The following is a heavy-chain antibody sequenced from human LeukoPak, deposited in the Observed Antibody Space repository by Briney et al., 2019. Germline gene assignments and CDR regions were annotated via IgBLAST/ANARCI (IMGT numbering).Heavy chain of an antibody. J-gene: IGHJ6*02. CDR3: ARSIIFGVVTQVNYYYYGMDV. CDR1: GGTFSSYA. Sequence: ASVKVSCKASGGTFSSYAISWVRQAPGQGLEWMGGIIPIFGTANYAQKFQGRVTITADESTSTAYMELSSLRSEDTAVYYCARSIIFGVVTQVNYYYYGMDVWGQGTTVTVSS. V-gene: IGHV1-69*13. D-gene: IGHD3-3*01. CDR2: IIPIFGTA.